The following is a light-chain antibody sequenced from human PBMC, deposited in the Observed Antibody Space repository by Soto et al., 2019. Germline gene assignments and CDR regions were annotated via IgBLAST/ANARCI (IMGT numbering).Light chain of an antibody. CDR3: QQLHISRT. Sequence: IAMPQSPATMSVSPGDRATLSCRASQSVSSNLVWYQQKPGQAPRLLIYGASTRVTGIPARFSGSGSGTDFTLTITGLEPEDFAVYYCQQLHISRTFGQGTKVDIK. V-gene: IGKV3-15*01. CDR2: GAS. J-gene: IGKJ1*01. CDR1: QSVSSN.